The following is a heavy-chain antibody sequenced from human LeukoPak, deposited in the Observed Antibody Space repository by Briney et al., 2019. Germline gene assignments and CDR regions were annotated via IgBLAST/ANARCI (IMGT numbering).Heavy chain of an antibody. CDR1: GFTVSTNY. J-gene: IGHJ4*02. V-gene: IGHV3-53*01. Sequence: GGSLRLSCAASGFTVSTNYMSWVRQAPGKGLEWVSTLYSGGNRYYADSVRGRFAISRDDSRNTLFLQMNNLRVEDTAMYYCARESGDRPGLPGRWGQGTLVTVSS. CDR2: LYSGGNR. D-gene: IGHD1-26*01. CDR3: ARESGDRPGLPGR.